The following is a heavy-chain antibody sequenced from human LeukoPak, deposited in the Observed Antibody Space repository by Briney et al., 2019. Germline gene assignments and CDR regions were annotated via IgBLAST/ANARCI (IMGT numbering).Heavy chain of an antibody. V-gene: IGHV4-59*08. CDR1: GGSIGSYY. CDR3: ARHDSSAWYGGVDH. CDR2: IYYSGST. Sequence: PSETLSLTCTVSGGSIGSYYWSWIRQPPGKGLEWLGYIYYSGSTNYNPSLKSRVTISVDTSKNQFPLKLSSVTAADTAVYYCARHDSSAWYGGVDHWGQGTLVTVSS. J-gene: IGHJ4*02. D-gene: IGHD6-19*01.